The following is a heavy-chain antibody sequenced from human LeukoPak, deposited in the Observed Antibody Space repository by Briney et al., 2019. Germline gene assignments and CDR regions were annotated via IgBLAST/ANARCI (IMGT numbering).Heavy chain of an antibody. Sequence: GGSLILSCAASGFTSSTYAMGWVRQAPGKGLEGVSIICSSDGHTYYADSVQGRSTISRDNSKNMIYLEMSSLKAEDTAVYYCARERNLEIAVAGTIFDYWGQGTLVTVSS. CDR2: ICSSDGHT. V-gene: IGHV3-23*01. D-gene: IGHD6-19*01. CDR3: ARERNLEIAVAGTIFDY. CDR1: GFTSSTYA. J-gene: IGHJ4*02.